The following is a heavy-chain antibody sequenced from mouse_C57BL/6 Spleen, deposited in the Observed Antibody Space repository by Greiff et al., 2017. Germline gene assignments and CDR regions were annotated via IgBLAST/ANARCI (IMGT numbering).Heavy chain of an antibody. J-gene: IGHJ3*01. CDR3: VREGGLPAWFAY. CDR2: IRSKSNNYAT. Sequence: EVRRVESGGGLVQPKGSLKLSCAASGFSFNTYAMNWVRQAPGKGLEWVARIRSKSNNYATYYADSVKDRFTISRDDSESMLYLQMNNLKTEDTAMYYCVREGGLPAWFAYWGQGTLVTVSA. V-gene: IGHV10-1*01. CDR1: GFSFNTYA. D-gene: IGHD5-5*01.